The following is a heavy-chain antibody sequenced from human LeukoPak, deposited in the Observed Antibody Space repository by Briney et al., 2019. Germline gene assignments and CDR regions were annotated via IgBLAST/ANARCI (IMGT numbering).Heavy chain of an antibody. CDR2: ISWNSGSI. V-gene: IGHV3-9*01. D-gene: IGHD6-19*01. Sequence: PGGSLRLSCAASGFTFDDYAMHWVRQAPGKGLEWVSGISWNSGSIGYADSVKGRFTISRDNAKNSLYLQMNSLRAEDTALYYCAKEGEIAVAGSLDYWGQGTLVTVSS. J-gene: IGHJ4*02. CDR3: AKEGEIAVAGSLDY. CDR1: GFTFDDYA.